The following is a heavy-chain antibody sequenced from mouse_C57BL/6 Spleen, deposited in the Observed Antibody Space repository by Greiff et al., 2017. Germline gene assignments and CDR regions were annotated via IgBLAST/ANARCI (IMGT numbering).Heavy chain of an antibody. CDR3: ARREVYYGNPYAMDY. J-gene: IGHJ4*01. D-gene: IGHD2-1*01. Sequence: VQLQQSGPVLVKPGASVKMSCKASGYTFTDYYMNWVKQSHGKSLEWIGVINPYNGGTSYNQKFKGKATLTVDKSSSTAYMELNSLTSEDSAVYYCARREVYYGNPYAMDYWGQGTSVTVSS. CDR2: INPYNGGT. CDR1: GYTFTDYY. V-gene: IGHV1-19*01.